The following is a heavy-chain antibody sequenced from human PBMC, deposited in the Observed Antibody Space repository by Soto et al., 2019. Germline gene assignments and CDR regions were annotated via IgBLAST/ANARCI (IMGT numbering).Heavy chain of an antibody. J-gene: IGHJ6*03. CDR2: ISAYNGNT. CDR1: GYTFTSYG. CDR3: ASHPTAEWLFGNYYYYYMDV. V-gene: IGHV1-18*01. Sequence: GASVKVSCKASGYTFTSYGISWVRQAPGQGLEWMGWISAYNGNTNYAQKLQGRVTMTTDTSTSTAYMELRSLRSDDTAVYYCASHPTAEWLFGNYYYYYMDVWGKGTTVTVSS. D-gene: IGHD3-3*01.